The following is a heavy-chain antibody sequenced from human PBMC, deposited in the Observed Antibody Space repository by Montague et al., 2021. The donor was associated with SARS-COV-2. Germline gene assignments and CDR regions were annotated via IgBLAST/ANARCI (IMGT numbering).Heavy chain of an antibody. V-gene: IGHV3-53*01. CDR1: GFSVSSNY. Sequence: SLRLSCAASGFSVSSNYLNWVRQAPGKGLEWVSFIGSGGGTYYADSVKGRFTISGDTSRNTLYLQMNSLRAEDTAVYYCAEGGARGSRSFDYWGQGTLVTVSS. CDR2: IGSGGGT. CDR3: AEGGARGSRSFDY. J-gene: IGHJ4*02. D-gene: IGHD3-16*01.